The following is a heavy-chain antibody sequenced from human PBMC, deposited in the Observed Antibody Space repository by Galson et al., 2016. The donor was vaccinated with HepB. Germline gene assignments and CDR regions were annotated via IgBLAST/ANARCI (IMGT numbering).Heavy chain of an antibody. CDR1: GSSFVNYW. J-gene: IGHJ5*02. CDR2: INPADSET. Sequence: QSGAEVKKPGESLKISCKASGSSFVNYWIVWVRQMPGKGLEWMGIINPADSETRYSPSFQGQVTISADRSISTAFLQWNSLRASDTAMYYCARLYCLSCGPGSRGLDPWGQGTLVTVSA. V-gene: IGHV5-51*01. D-gene: IGHD2-21*01. CDR3: ARLYCLSCGPGSRGLDP.